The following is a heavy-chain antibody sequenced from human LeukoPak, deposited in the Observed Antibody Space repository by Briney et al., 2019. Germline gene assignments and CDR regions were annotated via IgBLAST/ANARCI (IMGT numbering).Heavy chain of an antibody. Sequence: SETLSLACTVSGYSISSGYYWGWIRQPPGKGLEWIGSIYHSGSTYYNPSLKSRVTISVDTSKNQFSLKLSSVTAADTAVYYCARALSYCSSTSCYNNWFDPWGQGTLVTVSS. J-gene: IGHJ5*02. CDR1: GYSISSGYY. V-gene: IGHV4-38-2*02. CDR3: ARALSYCSSTSCYNNWFDP. CDR2: IYHSGST. D-gene: IGHD2-2*02.